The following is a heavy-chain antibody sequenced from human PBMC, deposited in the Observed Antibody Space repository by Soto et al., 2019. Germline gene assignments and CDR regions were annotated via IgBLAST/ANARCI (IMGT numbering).Heavy chain of an antibody. CDR3: AMVDLYVPPTPQDV. J-gene: IGHJ6*02. V-gene: IGHV1-18*01. CDR1: GYIFVNCG. Sequence: QVQLEQSGDEVKKPGASVKVSCKASGYIFVNCGIAWVRQAPGQGLEWLGWISPYTGNTYYATKVQGRLTLTSDTPTWSVFMALARLPSADTAVHYCAMVDLYVPPTPQDVRRQGTSVTVSS. CDR2: ISPYTGNT. D-gene: IGHD3-16*01.